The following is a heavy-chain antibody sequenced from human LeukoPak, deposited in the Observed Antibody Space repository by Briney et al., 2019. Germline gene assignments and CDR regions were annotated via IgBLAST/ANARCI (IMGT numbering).Heavy chain of an antibody. D-gene: IGHD1-20*01. V-gene: IGHV3-7*01. CDR3: ARGVLTGIDYMDV. J-gene: IGHJ6*03. CDR1: GFTFSSYW. Sequence: GGSLRLSCAASGFTFSSYWMIWVRQAPGKGLEWVANIKEDGSEEYYVDSVKGRFTISRDNAKNSLYLQMKTVRAEDTALYYCARGVLTGIDYMDVWAKGPRSPSP. CDR2: IKEDGSEE.